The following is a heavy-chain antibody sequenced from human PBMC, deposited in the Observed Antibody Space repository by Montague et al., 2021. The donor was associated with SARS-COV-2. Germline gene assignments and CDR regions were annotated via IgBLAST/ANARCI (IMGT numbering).Heavy chain of an antibody. D-gene: IGHD4-23*01. V-gene: IGHV4-39*01. CDR3: ARRGDYGGPRFDY. Sequence: SETLSLTCTVSGGSVSSRSYYWGWIRQPPGKGLEWIGSIYYSGSTHYNPSLKSRVTISVDTPKNQFSLKLSSVTAADTAVYYCARRGDYGGPRFDYWGQGTLVSASS. J-gene: IGHJ4*02. CDR1: GGSVSSRSYY. CDR2: IYYSGST.